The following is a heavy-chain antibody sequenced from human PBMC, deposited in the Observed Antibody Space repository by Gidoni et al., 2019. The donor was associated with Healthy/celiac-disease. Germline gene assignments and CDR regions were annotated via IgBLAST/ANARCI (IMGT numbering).Heavy chain of an antibody. D-gene: IGHD2-15*01. CDR1: GGSISSSSYY. CDR2: IYYSGST. V-gene: IGHV4-39*01. J-gene: IGHJ4*02. CDR3: ARHFRGIVVVVAAGFDY. Sequence: QLQLQESGPGLVKPSETLSLTCTVSGGSISSSSYYWGWIRQPPGKGLEWIGSIYYSGSTYYNPSLKSRVTISVDTSKNQFSLKLCSVTAADTAVYYCARHFRGIVVVVAAGFDYWGQGTLVTVSS.